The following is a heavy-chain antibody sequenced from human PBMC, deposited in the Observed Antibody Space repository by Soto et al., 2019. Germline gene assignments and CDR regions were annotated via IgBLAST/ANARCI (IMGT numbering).Heavy chain of an antibody. CDR1: SGSISSSNW. V-gene: IGHV4-4*02. D-gene: IGHD4-4*01. J-gene: IGHJ4*02. CDR2: IYHSGST. Sequence: QVQLQESGPGLVKPSGTLSLTCAVSSGSISSSNWWSWVRQPPGKGLEWIGEIYHSGSTNYNPSLKSRVTISVDKSKNQFSLKLSSVTAADTAVYYCARRPGDDYNLYYFDYWGQGTLVTVSS. CDR3: ARRPGDDYNLYYFDY.